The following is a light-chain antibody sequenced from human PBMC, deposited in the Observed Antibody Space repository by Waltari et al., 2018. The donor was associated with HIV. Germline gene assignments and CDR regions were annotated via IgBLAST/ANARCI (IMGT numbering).Light chain of an antibody. Sequence: SYELTQPPSVSVSPGQTARIPCSGAALAKQDAYWYQQKPGQAPLSIIYTDSERPSGIPERFSGSSSGTTVTLTISGVQAEDEADYYCQSADSSGSNFVFGSGTKVTVL. CDR3: QSADSSGSNFV. J-gene: IGLJ1*01. V-gene: IGLV3-25*03. CDR1: ALAKQD. CDR2: TDS.